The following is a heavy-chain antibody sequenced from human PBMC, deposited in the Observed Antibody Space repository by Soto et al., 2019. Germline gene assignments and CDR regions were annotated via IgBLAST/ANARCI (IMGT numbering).Heavy chain of an antibody. Sequence: SQTLSLTCAISGYSVSSNSAASNWLRQSPSRGLEWLGRTYYRSKWYNDYVVSVKSRITINPDTSKNQFSLQLNSVTPEDTAVYYCARERGVLSEAFDIWGQGTVVTVSS. D-gene: IGHD3-10*01. CDR1: GYSVSSNSAA. V-gene: IGHV6-1*01. J-gene: IGHJ3*02. CDR2: TYYRSKWYN. CDR3: ARERGVLSEAFDI.